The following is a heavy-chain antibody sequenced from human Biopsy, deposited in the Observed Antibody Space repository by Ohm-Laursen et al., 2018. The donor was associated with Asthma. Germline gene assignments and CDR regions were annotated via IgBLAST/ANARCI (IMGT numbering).Heavy chain of an antibody. CDR1: GGSISSGDYS. CDR2: ISPSGNT. CDR3: VSPPGY. Sequence: SQTLSLTCAVSGGSISSGDYSWSWIRQPPGKGLEWIGFISPSGNTYYSPSLRSRLTISVDRSKNQFSLRLTSVTAADTAVYYCVSPPGYWGQGTRVTVSS. J-gene: IGHJ4*02. V-gene: IGHV4-30-2*01.